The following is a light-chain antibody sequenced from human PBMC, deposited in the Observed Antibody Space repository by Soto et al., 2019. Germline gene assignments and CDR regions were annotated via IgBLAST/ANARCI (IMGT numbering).Light chain of an antibody. J-gene: IGKJ5*01. V-gene: IGKV3-11*01. CDR3: QQRYNWPIT. CDR1: QSVSGY. Sequence: EIVLTQSPATLSLSPGETATLSCRASQSVSGYIGWYQQKPGQAPRLLIYADSNRATGIQARFSGSGSGTDFTLTISSLEPEDFSVYYCQQRYNWPITFGQGTRLEI. CDR2: ADS.